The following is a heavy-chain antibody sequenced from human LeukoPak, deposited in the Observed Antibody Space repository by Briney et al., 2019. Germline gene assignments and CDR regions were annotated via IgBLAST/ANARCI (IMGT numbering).Heavy chain of an antibody. Sequence: PGGSLRLSCAASGFTVSSNYTSWVRQAPGKGLEWVAVIHSGGSTYYADSVKGRFTISRDNSKNTLYLQMNSLRAEDTAVYYCARVTDFGGDWFDPWGQGTLVTVSS. CDR3: ARVTDFGGDWFDP. CDR2: IHSGGST. J-gene: IGHJ5*02. D-gene: IGHD4-23*01. V-gene: IGHV3-53*01. CDR1: GFTVSSNY.